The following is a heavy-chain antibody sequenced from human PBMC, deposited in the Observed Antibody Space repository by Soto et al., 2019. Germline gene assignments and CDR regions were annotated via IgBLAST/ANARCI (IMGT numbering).Heavy chain of an antibody. J-gene: IGHJ4*02. CDR1: GGSISSSNW. Sequence: QVQLQESGPGLVKPSGTLSLTCAVSGGSISSSNWWSWVRQPPGKGLEWIGEIYHSGSTNYNPSLKSRVTISVDKSKNQFSLKLTSVTAADTAMYYCARDSIDSSGYYPHLDYWGQGTLVTVSS. CDR2: IYHSGST. D-gene: IGHD3-22*01. V-gene: IGHV4-4*02. CDR3: ARDSIDSSGYYPHLDY.